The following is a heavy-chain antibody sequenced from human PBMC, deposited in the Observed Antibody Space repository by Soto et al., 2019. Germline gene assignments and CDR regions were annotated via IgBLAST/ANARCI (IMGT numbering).Heavy chain of an antibody. Sequence: QVQLQESGPGLVEPSGTLSLTCAVSSGSISSSNWWSWVRQPPGKGLEWIGEIHNSGGTNYNPSLKSRVTKSVDNSKNLFSLQLRFVTAADTAVYYCTRIAVPDLRGSSTRYYYCYYMDVWGKGTTVSVSS. CDR3: TRIAVPDLRGSSTRYYYCYYMDV. J-gene: IGHJ6*03. CDR1: SGSISSSNW. CDR2: IHNSGGT. D-gene: IGHD2-21*01. V-gene: IGHV4-4*02.